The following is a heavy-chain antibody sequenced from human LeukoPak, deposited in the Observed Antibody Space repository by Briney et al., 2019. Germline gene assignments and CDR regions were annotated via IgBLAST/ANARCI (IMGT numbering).Heavy chain of an antibody. D-gene: IGHD3-10*01. CDR3: AKSLTKSYYGSGSYLSDLAY. Sequence: GGSLRLSCAASEFTFSTYAMNWVRQAPGKGLEWVSAISGSGGSTYYADSVKGRFTISRDNSKNTLYLQMNSLRAEDTAVYYCAKSLTKSYYGSGSYLSDLAYWGQGTLVTVSS. CDR1: EFTFSTYA. CDR2: ISGSGGST. J-gene: IGHJ4*02. V-gene: IGHV3-23*01.